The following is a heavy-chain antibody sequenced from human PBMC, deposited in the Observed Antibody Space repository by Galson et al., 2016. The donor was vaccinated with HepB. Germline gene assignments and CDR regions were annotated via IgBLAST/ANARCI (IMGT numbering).Heavy chain of an antibody. D-gene: IGHD3-22*01. J-gene: IGHJ4*02. CDR3: ARERYHYNGSGFYLLDF. CDR1: GFTFSSYG. Sequence: SLRLSCAASGFTFSSYGMHWVRQAPGKGLEWVALIWYDGSSKYYADSVKGRFTISRDNSKNTLDLQMNSLRVEDTAVYYCARERYHYNGSGFYLLDFWGQGTLVTVSS. V-gene: IGHV3-33*01. CDR2: IWYDGSSK.